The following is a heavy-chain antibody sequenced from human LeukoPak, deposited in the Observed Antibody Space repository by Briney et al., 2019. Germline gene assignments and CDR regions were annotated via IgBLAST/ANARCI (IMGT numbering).Heavy chain of an antibody. CDR3: ATVPAAITPGDY. CDR2: ISAHNGNT. CDR1: GYTFTSYG. V-gene: IGHV1-18*01. J-gene: IGHJ4*02. Sequence: ASVKVSCKASGYTFTSYGISWVRQAPGQGLEWMGWISAHNGNTNYAQKLQGRVTMTTDTSTSTAYMELRSLRSDDTAVYYCATVPAAITPGDYWGQGTLVTVSS. D-gene: IGHD2-2*01.